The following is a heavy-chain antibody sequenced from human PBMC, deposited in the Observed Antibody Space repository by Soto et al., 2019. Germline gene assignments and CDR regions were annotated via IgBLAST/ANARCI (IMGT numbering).Heavy chain of an antibody. J-gene: IGHJ4*02. CDR1: GGSFSGYY. V-gene: IGHV4-34*01. D-gene: IGHD3-9*01. Sequence: QVQLQQWGAGLLKPSETLSLTCAVYGGSFSGYYWSWIRQPPGKGLEWIGEINHSGSTNYNPSLKSRITISVDTSKNQLFLKLSSVAAADTAVYYCARGDILTGYYNIFDYWGQGTLVTVSS. CDR3: ARGDILTGYYNIFDY. CDR2: INHSGST.